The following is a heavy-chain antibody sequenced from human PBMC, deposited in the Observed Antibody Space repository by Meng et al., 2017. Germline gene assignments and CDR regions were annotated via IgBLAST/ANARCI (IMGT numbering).Heavy chain of an antibody. CDR3: ARVLRDGYNLGY. D-gene: IGHD5-24*01. V-gene: IGHV1-69*12. CDR2: IIPIFGTA. J-gene: IGHJ4*02. Sequence: QVQLGQSGSVVKKPGSSVQVSCTSSGGTFSSYAISWVRQAPGQGLEWMGGIIPIFGTANYAQKFQGRVTITADESTSTAYMELSSLRSEDTAVYYCARVLRDGYNLGYWGQGTLVTVSS. CDR1: GGTFSSYA.